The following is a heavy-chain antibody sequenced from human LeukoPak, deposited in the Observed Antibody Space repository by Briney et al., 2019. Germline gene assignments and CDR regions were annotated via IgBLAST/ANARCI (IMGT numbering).Heavy chain of an antibody. CDR2: INPNSGGT. J-gene: IGHJ4*02. V-gene: IGHV1-2*02. Sequence: ASVKVSCKASGYTFTGYYMRWVRQAPGQGLEWMGWINPNSGGTNYAQKFQGRVTMTRDTSISTAYMELSRLRSDDTAVYYCARVTNYYDSSGYYYAYGYWGQGTLVTVSS. CDR1: GYTFTGYY. CDR3: ARVTNYYDSSGYYYAYGY. D-gene: IGHD3-22*01.